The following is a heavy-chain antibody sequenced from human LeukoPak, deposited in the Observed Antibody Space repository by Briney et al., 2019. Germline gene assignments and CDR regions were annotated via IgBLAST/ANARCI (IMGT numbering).Heavy chain of an antibody. CDR2: ISGSGGST. V-gene: IGHV3-23*01. D-gene: IGHD6-13*01. J-gene: IGHJ3*02. CDR3: AEDSSSWFDAFDI. Sequence: GGSLRLSCAASGFTFSSYAMSWVRQAPGKGLEWVSAISGSGGSTYYADSVKGRFTISRDNSKNTLYLQMNSLRAEDTAVYYCAEDSSSWFDAFDIWGQGTMVTVSS. CDR1: GFTFSSYA.